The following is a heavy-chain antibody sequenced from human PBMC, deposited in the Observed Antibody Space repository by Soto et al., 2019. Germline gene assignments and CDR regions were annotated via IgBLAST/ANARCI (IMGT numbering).Heavy chain of an antibody. CDR1: GYTFDSYG. D-gene: IGHD4-4*01. V-gene: IGHV1-18*01. J-gene: IGHJ4*02. CDR3: VRDVSVTSGSFVGY. Sequence: QVRLVQSGAALKKPGASVMVTCKASGYTFDSYGLNWVRQAPGQGLEWMGWISTYTGNTDYPQKFQGRVTMTTETSTNTACLDLRSLTSDDTAVYYCVRDVSVTSGSFVGYGGQGTLVTVSS. CDR2: ISTYTGNT.